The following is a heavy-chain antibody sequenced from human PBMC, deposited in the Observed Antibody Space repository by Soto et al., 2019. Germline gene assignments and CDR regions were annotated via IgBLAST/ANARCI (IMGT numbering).Heavy chain of an antibody. Sequence: QVQLQESGPGLVKPSQTLSLTCTVSGGSISSGGYYWNWIRQHPGKGLEWIGYIYYSGSTYYNPTLKRRVSISVDTSKNHFALKLTSVTAADTAVYYCARSVFPWGRGTLVTVSS. CDR1: GGSISSGGYY. J-gene: IGHJ5*02. V-gene: IGHV4-31*03. CDR3: ARSVFP. CDR2: IYYSGST.